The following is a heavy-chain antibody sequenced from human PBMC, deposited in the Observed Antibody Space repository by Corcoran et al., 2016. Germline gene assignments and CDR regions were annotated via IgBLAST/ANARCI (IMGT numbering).Heavy chain of an antibody. CDR3: ARHAGDIVVGPAALRYYYGMDV. CDR1: GYSFTSYW. D-gene: IGHD2-2*01. J-gene: IGHJ6*02. Sequence: EVQLVQSGAEVKKPGESLRISCKGSGYSFTSYWISWVRQMPGKGLEWMGRIDPSDSYTNYSPSFQGHVTISAEKSISTAYLQWSSLKASDTAMYYCARHAGDIVVGPAALRYYYGMDVWGQGTTVTVSS. CDR2: IDPSDSYT. V-gene: IGHV5-10-1*03.